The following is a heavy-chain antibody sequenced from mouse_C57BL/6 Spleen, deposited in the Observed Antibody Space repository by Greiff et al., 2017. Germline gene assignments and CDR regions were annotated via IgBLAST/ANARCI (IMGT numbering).Heavy chain of an antibody. CDR1: GFTFSNYW. CDR3: TVGTTVVARDYFDY. V-gene: IGHV6-3*01. Sequence: EVKLMESGGGLVQPGGSMKLSCVASGFTFSNYWMNWVRQSPEKGLEWVAQIRLKSDNYATHYAESVKGRFTISRDDSKSSVYLQMNNLRAEDTGIYYCTVGTTVVARDYFDYWGQGTTLTVSS. D-gene: IGHD1-1*01. J-gene: IGHJ2*01. CDR2: IRLKSDNYAT.